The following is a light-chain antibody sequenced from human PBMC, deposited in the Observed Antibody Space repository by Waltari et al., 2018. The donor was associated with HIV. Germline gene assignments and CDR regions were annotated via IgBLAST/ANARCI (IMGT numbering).Light chain of an antibody. Sequence: QSGLTQPPSVSGAPGQTVTISCTGSTSNIGSPSGVHWYQQLTGAAPQLLIYDINIRTSGAPARFSASQSDTSASLAITGLQPEDEADYYGQSYDNILRRVVFGGGTKLTVL. V-gene: IGLV1-40*01. CDR1: TSNIGSPSG. CDR2: DIN. CDR3: QSYDNILRRVV. J-gene: IGLJ2*01.